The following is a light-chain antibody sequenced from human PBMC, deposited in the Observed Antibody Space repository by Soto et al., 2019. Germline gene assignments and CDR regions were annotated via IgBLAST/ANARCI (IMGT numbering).Light chain of an antibody. CDR2: ASS. Sequence: IQMTQSPSSLPASIGDKVTITCRASQAISTYLNWNQQKPGKAPQLLIYASSILENGVPSRFSGSGSGTDFTLTISSLQPEDFATFYYQQSYKIPFPFGQGTKLEI. V-gene: IGKV1-39*01. J-gene: IGKJ2*01. CDR1: QAISTY. CDR3: QQSYKIPFP.